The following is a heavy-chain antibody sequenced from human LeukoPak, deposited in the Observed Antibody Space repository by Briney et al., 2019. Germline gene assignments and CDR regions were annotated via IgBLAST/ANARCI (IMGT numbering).Heavy chain of an antibody. J-gene: IGHJ4*02. Sequence: SETLSLTCTVSGGSISSSSYYWGWIRQPPGKRLEWIGSIYYSGSTYYNPSLKSRVTISVDTSKNQFSLKLSSVTAADTAVYYCARSGYYYWALVYWGQGTLVTVSS. CDR3: ARSGYYYWALVY. CDR2: IYYSGST. CDR1: GGSISSSSYY. V-gene: IGHV4-39*01. D-gene: IGHD3-22*01.